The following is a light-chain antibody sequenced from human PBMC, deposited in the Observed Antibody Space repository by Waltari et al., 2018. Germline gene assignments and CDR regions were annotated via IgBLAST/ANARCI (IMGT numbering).Light chain of an antibody. V-gene: IGKV3-11*01. CDR2: DAS. Sequence: EIVLTQSPGTLSLSPGERATLPCRPSPNINSHLAWYQQRLGQAPRLLIYDASKRATGIPARFSGSGSGTDFTLTITSLEPEDFAVYYCQQRDHWPPGATFGPGTKVDIK. J-gene: IGKJ3*01. CDR3: QQRDHWPPGAT. CDR1: PNINSH.